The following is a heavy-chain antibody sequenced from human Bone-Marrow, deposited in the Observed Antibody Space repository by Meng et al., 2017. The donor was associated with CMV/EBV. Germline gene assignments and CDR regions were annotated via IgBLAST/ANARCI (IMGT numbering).Heavy chain of an antibody. J-gene: IGHJ4*02. Sequence: YTFPGYYVHWVRQAPGQGLEWMGWINPDSGGTNYAQKFQGRVTMTRDTSISTAYMELSRLRSDDTAVYYCARVLRSIVVVPAAPLGYWGQGTLVTVSS. CDR3: ARVLRSIVVVPAAPLGY. D-gene: IGHD2-2*01. CDR1: YTFPGYY. V-gene: IGHV1-2*02. CDR2: INPDSGGT.